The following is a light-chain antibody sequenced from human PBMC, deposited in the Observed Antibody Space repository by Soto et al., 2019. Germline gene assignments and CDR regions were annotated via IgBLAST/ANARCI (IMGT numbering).Light chain of an antibody. CDR1: QGISSY. Sequence: IRLTQSPSPLSASVGDRVTITCRASQGISSYLVWYQQKPGKAPKNLIYSASTLQSGVPSRFSGSGSGTEFTLTISSLQPEDFATYYCQQLNEFPLTFGGGTKVEIK. CDR2: SAS. CDR3: QQLNEFPLT. J-gene: IGKJ4*01. V-gene: IGKV1-9*01.